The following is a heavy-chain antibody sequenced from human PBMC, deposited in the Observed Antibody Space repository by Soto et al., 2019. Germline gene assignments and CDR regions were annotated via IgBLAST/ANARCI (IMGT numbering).Heavy chain of an antibody. J-gene: IGHJ4*02. D-gene: IGHD6-13*01. CDR1: GVTFSSYE. Sequence: GGSLRLSCVVSGVTFSSYEMNWVRQAPGKGLEWVSYISSSGGSIYYADSVRGRFTISRDNAKNSLFLQMNSLRAEDTAVYYCAIGSSWDYWGQGTLVTVSS. CDR2: ISSSGGSI. CDR3: AIGSSWDY. V-gene: IGHV3-48*03.